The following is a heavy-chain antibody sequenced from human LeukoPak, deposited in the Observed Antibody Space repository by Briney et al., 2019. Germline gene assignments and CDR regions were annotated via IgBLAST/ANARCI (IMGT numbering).Heavy chain of an antibody. V-gene: IGHV4-59*08. J-gene: IGHJ4*02. CDR2: IYYSGST. D-gene: IGHD4-17*01. Sequence: SETLSLTCTVSGGSISSYYWSWIRQPPGKGLEWIGYIYYSGSTNYNPSLRSRVTISVDTSKNQFSLKLSSVTAADTAVYYCARHALTTTVTNFDYWGQGTLVTVSS. CDR3: ARHALTTTVTNFDY. CDR1: GGSISSYY.